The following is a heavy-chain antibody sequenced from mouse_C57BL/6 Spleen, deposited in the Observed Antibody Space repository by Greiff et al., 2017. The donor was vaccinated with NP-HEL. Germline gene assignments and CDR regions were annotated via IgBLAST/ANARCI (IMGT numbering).Heavy chain of an antibody. Sequence: QVQLQQSGAELARPGASVKLSCKASGYTFTSYGISWVKQRTGQGLEWIGEIYPRSGNTYYNEKFKGKATLTADKSSSTAYMELRSLTSEDSAVYFCAREGVTTVVATSDFDYWGQGTTLTVSS. J-gene: IGHJ2*01. V-gene: IGHV1-81*01. D-gene: IGHD1-1*01. CDR1: GYTFTSYG. CDR2: IYPRSGNT. CDR3: AREGVTTVVATSDFDY.